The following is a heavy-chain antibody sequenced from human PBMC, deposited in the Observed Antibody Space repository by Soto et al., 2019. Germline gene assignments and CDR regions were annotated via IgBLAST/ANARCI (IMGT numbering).Heavy chain of an antibody. J-gene: IGHJ4*02. Sequence: PGESLKISGSGSGYVFNTHGFGWVRQLPERGLEWVGIMYPGDSDTRYNPSLQGHVTLSVDVTVSTAFLQWRSLETSDTGMYFCARLPRDCNKTSCYYADHWGQGTQVTVSS. CDR1: GYVFNTHG. D-gene: IGHD3-3*01. CDR2: MYPGDSDT. CDR3: ARLPRDCNKTSCYYADH. V-gene: IGHV5-51*01.